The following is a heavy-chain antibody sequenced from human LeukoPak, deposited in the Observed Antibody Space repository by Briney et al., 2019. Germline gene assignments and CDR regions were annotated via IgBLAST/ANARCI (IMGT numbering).Heavy chain of an antibody. CDR3: ARGESQQQLVRLFNYYYYGMDV. Sequence: GASVKLSCKASGYTFTGYYMHSVRQAPGQGLEWRGWINPNSGGTNYAQKFQGRVTMTRDTSISTAYMELSRLRSDDTAVYYCARGESQQQLVRLFNYYYYGMDVWGQGTTVTVSS. CDR2: INPNSGGT. D-gene: IGHD6-13*01. J-gene: IGHJ6*02. CDR1: GYTFTGYY. V-gene: IGHV1-2*02.